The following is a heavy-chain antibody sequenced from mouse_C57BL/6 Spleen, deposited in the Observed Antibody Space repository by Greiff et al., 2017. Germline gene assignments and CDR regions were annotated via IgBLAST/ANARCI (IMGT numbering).Heavy chain of an antibody. Sequence: EVNVVESGGDLVKPGGSLKLSCAASGFTFSSYGMSWVRQTPDKRLEWVATISSGGSYTYYPDSVKGRFTISRDNAKNTLYLQMSSLKSEDTAMYYCARHGSAHYFDYWGQGTTLTVSS. D-gene: IGHD6-1*01. CDR1: GFTFSSYG. V-gene: IGHV5-6*01. CDR3: ARHGSAHYFDY. CDR2: ISSGGSYT. J-gene: IGHJ2*01.